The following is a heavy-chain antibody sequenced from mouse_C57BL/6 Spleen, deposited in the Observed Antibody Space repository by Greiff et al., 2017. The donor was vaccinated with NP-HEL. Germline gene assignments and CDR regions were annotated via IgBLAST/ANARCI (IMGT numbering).Heavy chain of an antibody. CDR3: ARNYGSSYVWYFDV. CDR1: GYTFTSYG. V-gene: IGHV1-81*01. Sequence: QVQLQQSGAELARPGASVKLSCKASGYTFTSYGISWVKQRTGQGLEWIGEIYPRSGNTYYNEKFKGKATLTADKSSSTAYMELRSLTSEDSAVYFCARNYGSSYVWYFDVWGTGTTVTVSS. CDR2: IYPRSGNT. J-gene: IGHJ1*03. D-gene: IGHD1-1*01.